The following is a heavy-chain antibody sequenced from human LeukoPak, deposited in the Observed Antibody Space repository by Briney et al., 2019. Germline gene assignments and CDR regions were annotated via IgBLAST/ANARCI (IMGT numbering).Heavy chain of an antibody. V-gene: IGHV3-7*01. CDR2: IKQDGSEK. CDR1: GFTFSSYW. D-gene: IGHD6-6*01. CDR3: AKEPSLIAARRPPDY. Sequence: GGSLRLSCAASGFTFSSYWMSWVRQAPGKGLEWVANIKQDGSEKYYVDSVKGRFTISRDNAKNSLYLQMNSLRAEDTAVYYCAKEPSLIAARRPPDYWGQGTLVTVSS. J-gene: IGHJ4*02.